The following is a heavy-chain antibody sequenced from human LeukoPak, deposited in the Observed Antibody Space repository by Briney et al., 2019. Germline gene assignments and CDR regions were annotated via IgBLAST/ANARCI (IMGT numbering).Heavy chain of an antibody. CDR1: IDSFTNYY. CDR3: ARASRYFDWWGVDY. D-gene: IGHD3-9*01. Sequence: SETLSLTCAVYIDSFTNYYWNWIRQTPGKGLEWIGEVNDSGGTNINPSLRSRVILSVDTSKNQFSLKLSSVTAADTAVYYCARASRYFDWWGVDYWGQGTLVTVSS. J-gene: IGHJ4*02. V-gene: IGHV4-34*01. CDR2: VNDSGGT.